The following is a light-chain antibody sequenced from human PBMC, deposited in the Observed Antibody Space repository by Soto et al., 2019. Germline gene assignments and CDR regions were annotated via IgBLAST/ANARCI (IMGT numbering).Light chain of an antibody. CDR2: GAS. J-gene: IGKJ2*01. CDR3: QLYGSPPLYT. CDR1: QSVRSTY. V-gene: IGKV3-20*01. Sequence: EVDLTQSPATLSLSPGERAALSCRASQSVRSTYLAWYQQKPGQAPMLLIYGASSRANGMPDRFSGSGSGTDLTITISRLEPEDVAVYYCQLYGSPPLYTFGQGTKLEI.